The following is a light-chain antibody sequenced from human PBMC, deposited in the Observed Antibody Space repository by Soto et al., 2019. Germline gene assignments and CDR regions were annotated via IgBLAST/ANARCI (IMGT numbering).Light chain of an antibody. CDR1: SSNIGTNY. CDR3: ATRDDSPSGHWL. J-gene: IGLJ3*02. CDR2: RNN. Sequence: QAVVTQPPSASGTPGQRVTISCSGSSSNIGTNYVYWYQHLPGAAPKLLISRNNQRPSGVPDRFSGSKSGTSASLAISGLRSEDEADYYCATRDDSPSGHWLFGGGTKVTVL. V-gene: IGLV1-47*01.